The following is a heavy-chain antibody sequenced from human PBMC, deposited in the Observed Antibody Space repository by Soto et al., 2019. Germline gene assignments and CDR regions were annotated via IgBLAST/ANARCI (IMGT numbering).Heavy chain of an antibody. CDR2: INPSAGGT. V-gene: IGHV1-46*01. Sequence: ASVKVSCKASGYTFTSYYIHCVRQAPGQGLEWMGLINPSAGGTIYAQRFQGRVTMARDTSTSTVYMELGSLKSEDTAVYYCARDISTDTGAYFDYWGQGTLVTVS. CDR3: ARDISTDTGAYFDY. D-gene: IGHD2-8*02. J-gene: IGHJ4*02. CDR1: GYTFTSYY.